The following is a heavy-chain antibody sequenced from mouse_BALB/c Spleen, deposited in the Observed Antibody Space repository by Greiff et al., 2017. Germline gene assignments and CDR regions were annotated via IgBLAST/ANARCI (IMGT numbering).Heavy chain of an antibody. J-gene: IGHJ4*01. Sequence: VQLQQSGAELVRPGVSVKISCKGSGYTFTDYAMHWVKQSHAKSLEWIGVISTYYGDASYNQKFKGKATMTVDKSSSTAYMELARLTSEDSAIYYCARGWLLRSMDYWGQGTSVTVSS. D-gene: IGHD2-3*01. CDR1: GYTFTDYA. CDR3: ARGWLLRSMDY. V-gene: IGHV1S137*01. CDR2: ISTYYGDA.